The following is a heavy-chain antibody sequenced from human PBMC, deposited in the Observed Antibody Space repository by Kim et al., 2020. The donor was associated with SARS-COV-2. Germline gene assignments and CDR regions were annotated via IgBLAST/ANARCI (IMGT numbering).Heavy chain of an antibody. CDR1: GGSISSSSYY. J-gene: IGHJ6*02. D-gene: IGHD5-18*01. CDR2: IYYSGST. Sequence: SETLSLTCKVSGGSISSSSYYWGWIRQPPGKGLEWIGSIYYSGSTYYNPSLKSRVTISVDTSKNQFSLKLSSVTAADTAVYYCMREEYSYAVVGMDVWGQGTTVTVSS. CDR3: MREEYSYAVVGMDV. V-gene: IGHV4-39*07.